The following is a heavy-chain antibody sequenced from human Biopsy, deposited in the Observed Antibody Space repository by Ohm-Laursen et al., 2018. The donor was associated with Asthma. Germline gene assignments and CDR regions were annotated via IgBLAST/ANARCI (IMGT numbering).Heavy chain of an antibody. Sequence: SLRLSCAASGFMFRSFGMHWVRQAPGKGLEWVAVISYDGNHKFYEDSVKGRFTISRDNSKNTLYLQMNSLRTEDTAVYYCAKRQGYSGHDNGYWGQGTLVIVSS. V-gene: IGHV3-30*18. CDR2: ISYDGNHK. CDR1: GFMFRSFG. CDR3: AKRQGYSGHDNGY. D-gene: IGHD5-12*01. J-gene: IGHJ4*02.